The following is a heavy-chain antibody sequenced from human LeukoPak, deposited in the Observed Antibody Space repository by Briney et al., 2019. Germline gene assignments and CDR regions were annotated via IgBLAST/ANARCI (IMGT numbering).Heavy chain of an antibody. CDR2: IYLGDSDT. J-gene: IGHJ4*02. Sequence: GESLKISCKGSGSSFTSYWIGWVRQLPGKGLEWMGIIYLGDSDTRYSPSFQGQVTISADKSISTAYLQWSSLRASDTAMYYCARLKDTAMVMGDYWGQGTLVTVSS. V-gene: IGHV5-51*01. CDR3: ARLKDTAMVMGDY. D-gene: IGHD5-18*01. CDR1: GSSFTSYW.